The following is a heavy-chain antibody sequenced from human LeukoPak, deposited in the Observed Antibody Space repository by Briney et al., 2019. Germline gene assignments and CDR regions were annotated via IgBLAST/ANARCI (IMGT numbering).Heavy chain of an antibody. V-gene: IGHV3-66*01. CDR2: IYSGGST. CDR1: GFTVSSNY. J-gene: IGHJ3*02. Sequence: GGSLRLSCAASGFTVSSNYMSWVRQAPGKGLEWVSVIYSGGSTYYADSVKGRFTISRDNSKNTLYLQMNSLRAEDTAVYYCAGITGTEGYAFDIWGQGTMVTVSS. CDR3: AGITGTEGYAFDI. D-gene: IGHD1-20*01.